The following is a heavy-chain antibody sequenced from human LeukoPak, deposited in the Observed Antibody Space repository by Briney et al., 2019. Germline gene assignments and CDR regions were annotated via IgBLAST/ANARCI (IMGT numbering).Heavy chain of an antibody. CDR2: ISYDGSNK. Sequence: PGGSLRLSCAASGFTFSSYGMHWVRQAPGKGLEWVAVISYDGSNKYYADSVKGRFTISRDNSKNTLYLQMNSLRAEDTAVYYCASMGNVNCFDYWGQGTLVTVSS. CDR1: GFTFSSYG. D-gene: IGHD1-1*01. CDR3: ASMGNVNCFDY. V-gene: IGHV3-30*03. J-gene: IGHJ4*02.